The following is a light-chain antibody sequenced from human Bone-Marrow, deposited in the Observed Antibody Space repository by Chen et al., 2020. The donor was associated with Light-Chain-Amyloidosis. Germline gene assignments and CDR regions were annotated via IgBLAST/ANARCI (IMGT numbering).Light chain of an antibody. CDR3: SSYSNSSIHV. CDR1: SSDIGAYNY. J-gene: IGLJ1*01. V-gene: IGLV2-14*01. CDR2: DVT. Sequence: QSALTQPASVSGSPGQSLTISCTGTSSDIGAYNYVSWYQQPPGKAPKLIIYDVTTRPSGVSNRFSGYKSGNTASLTISGLQAEDEADYYCSSYSNSSIHVFGTGTTLTVL.